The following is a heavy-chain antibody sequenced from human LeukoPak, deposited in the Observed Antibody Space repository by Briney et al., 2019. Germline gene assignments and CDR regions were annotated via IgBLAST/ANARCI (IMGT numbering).Heavy chain of an antibody. CDR1: GFTFSSYA. CDR2: IVSDGYKA. J-gene: IGHJ5*02. D-gene: IGHD2/OR15-2a*01. Sequence: GGSLRLSCAASGFTFSSYAVSWVRQAPGKGLEWVATIVSDGYKAYYADSVKGRFAISRDNSQNTVHLQMNSLRAEGTATYYCAKEIVFLFGDPWGQGALVTVSS. CDR3: AKEIVFLFGDP. V-gene: IGHV3-23*01.